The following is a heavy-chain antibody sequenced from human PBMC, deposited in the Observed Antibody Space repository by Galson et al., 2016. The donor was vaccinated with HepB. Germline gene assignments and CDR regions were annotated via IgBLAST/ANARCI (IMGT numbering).Heavy chain of an antibody. Sequence: QSGAEVKKPGESLTISCKGSGYTFTAYWIGWVRQMPGKGLEWMGIIYPGDSDTKYSPSFQGQVTISVDKSTFSAYLQWSSLQASDTAIYYCARHIREPLDLCSFDIWGQGTVVTVSS. CDR2: IYPGDSDT. D-gene: IGHD1-26*01. V-gene: IGHV5-51*01. CDR1: GYTFTAYW. CDR3: ARHIREPLDLCSFDI. J-gene: IGHJ3*02.